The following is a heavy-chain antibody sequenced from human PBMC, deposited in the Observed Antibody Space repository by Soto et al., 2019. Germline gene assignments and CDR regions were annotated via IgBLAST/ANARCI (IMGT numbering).Heavy chain of an antibody. CDR3: ARQAAAPGIDLWFDP. V-gene: IGHV4-39*01. CDR1: GGSISSSRSY. J-gene: IGHJ5*02. Sequence: QLQLQESGPGLVKPSETLSLTCNVSGGSISSSRSYWAWFRQPPGKELEWIANIFYAGNTYYNPSLKRRVTVSVDTSKNRFSLKLDSVTAADTAVYYCARQAAAPGIDLWFDPWGQGTLVTVSS. CDR2: IFYAGNT. D-gene: IGHD6-13*01.